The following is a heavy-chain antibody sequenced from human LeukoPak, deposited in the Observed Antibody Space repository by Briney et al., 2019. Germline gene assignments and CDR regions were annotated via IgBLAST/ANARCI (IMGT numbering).Heavy chain of an antibody. J-gene: IGHJ4*02. D-gene: IGHD3-3*01. CDR3: ARTPGDFWSGYYDY. V-gene: IGHV3-30*03. Sequence: GGSLRLSCAASGFTFSSYSMNWVRQAPGKGLEWVAVISYDGSNKYYADSVKGRFTISRDNSKNTLYLQMNSLRAEDTAVYYCARTPGDFWSGYYDYWGQGTLVTVSS. CDR2: ISYDGSNK. CDR1: GFTFSSYS.